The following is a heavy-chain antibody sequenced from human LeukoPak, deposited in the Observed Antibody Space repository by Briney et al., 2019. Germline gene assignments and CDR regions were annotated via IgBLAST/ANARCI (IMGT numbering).Heavy chain of an antibody. D-gene: IGHD3-22*01. J-gene: IGHJ4*02. CDR1: GGTFSSYA. V-gene: IGHV1-69*06. CDR2: IIPIFGTA. CDR3: ASSSYYYDSSGYYYDY. Sequence: SVNVSCKASGGTFSSYAISWVRQAPGQGLEWMGRIIPIFGTANYAQKFQGRVTVTADKSTSTAYMELSSLRSEDTAVYYCASSSYYYDSSGYYYDYWGQDPRDTVSS.